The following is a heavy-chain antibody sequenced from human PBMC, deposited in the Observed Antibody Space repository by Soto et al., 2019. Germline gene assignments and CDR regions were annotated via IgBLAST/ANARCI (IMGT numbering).Heavy chain of an antibody. D-gene: IGHD5-12*01. V-gene: IGHV3-21*01. CDR1: GFTFSSYT. Sequence: EVQLMESGGGLVKPGGSLRLSCAASGFTFSSYTMIWVRQAPGKGLEWVSSISSSSSYIYYADSVKGRFTISSDNAKNSLYLQMNSLRAEDTAVYYCARFGYTTEAHWGQGTLVTVSS. CDR2: ISSSSSYI. CDR3: ARFGYTTEAH. J-gene: IGHJ4*02.